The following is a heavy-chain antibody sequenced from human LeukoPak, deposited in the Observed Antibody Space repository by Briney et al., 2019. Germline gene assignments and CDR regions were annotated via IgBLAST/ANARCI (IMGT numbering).Heavy chain of an antibody. J-gene: IGHJ3*02. CDR2: IYYSGST. D-gene: IGHD5-18*01. V-gene: IGHV4-39*07. CDR3: ARSGYSYGADSLDI. Sequence: SETLSLTCTVSGGSISSSSYYWGWIRQPPGKGLEWIGSIYYSGSTYYNPSLKSRVTISVDTSKNQFSLKLSSVTAADTAVYFCARSGYSYGADSLDIWGQGTMVTVSS. CDR1: GGSISSSSYY.